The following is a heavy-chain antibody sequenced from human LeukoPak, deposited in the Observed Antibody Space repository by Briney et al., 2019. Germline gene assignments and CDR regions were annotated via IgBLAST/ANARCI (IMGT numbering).Heavy chain of an antibody. J-gene: IGHJ6*03. V-gene: IGHV1-2*06. CDR3: ARARPHYGSGSYYNGPLYYYYYYMDV. CDR1: GYTFTGYY. D-gene: IGHD3-10*01. Sequence: ASVKVSCKASGYTFTGYYMHWVRQAPGQGLEWMGRINPNSGGTNYAQKFQGRVTMTRDTSISTAYMELSRLRSDDTAVYYCARARPHYGSGSYYNGPLYYYYYYMDVWGKGTTVTVSS. CDR2: INPNSGGT.